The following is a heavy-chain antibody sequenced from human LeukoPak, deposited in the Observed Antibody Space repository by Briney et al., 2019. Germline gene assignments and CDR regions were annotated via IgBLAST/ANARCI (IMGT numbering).Heavy chain of an antibody. CDR2: IYYSGST. CDR1: GDSISSSSYD. D-gene: IGHD3-22*01. CDR3: ARHNVVYYDSSGSFDY. Sequence: SETLSLTCTVSGDSISSSSYDWGWVRQPPGKGLEWIVSIYYSGSTYYIPSLKSRVTISVDTSKNQFSLKLSSVTAADTAVYYCARHNVVYYDSSGSFDYWGQGTLVTVSS. J-gene: IGHJ4*02. V-gene: IGHV4-39*01.